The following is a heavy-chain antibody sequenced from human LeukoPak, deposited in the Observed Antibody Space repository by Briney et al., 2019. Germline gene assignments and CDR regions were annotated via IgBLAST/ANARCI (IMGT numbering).Heavy chain of an antibody. J-gene: IGHJ4*02. CDR2: IFYSGST. D-gene: IGHD2-15*01. CDR1: GGSISSSGYY. Sequence: SQTLSLTCTVSGGSISSSGYYWTWIRQHPGKGLEWLGYIFYSGSTYYNPSLKGRFTISLDTSKNQLSLKLSSVTAADTAVYYCARDRCSGGSCYSFTHFDYWGQGTLVTVSS. CDR3: ARDRCSGGSCYSFTHFDY. V-gene: IGHV4-31*03.